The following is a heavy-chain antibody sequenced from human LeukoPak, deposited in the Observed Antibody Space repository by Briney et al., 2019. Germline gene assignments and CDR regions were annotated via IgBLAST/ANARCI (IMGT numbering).Heavy chain of an antibody. Sequence: GESLKISCKASGYSFTSYWIGWVRQMPGKGLEWVGIIYPGDSDTRYSPSFQGQVTISADKSISTAYLQWSSLKASDTAMYYCARQSGGGSSSWSPFNYWGQGTLVTVSS. CDR1: GYSFTSYW. J-gene: IGHJ4*02. D-gene: IGHD6-13*01. CDR3: ARQSGGGSSSWSPFNY. CDR2: IYPGDSDT. V-gene: IGHV5-51*01.